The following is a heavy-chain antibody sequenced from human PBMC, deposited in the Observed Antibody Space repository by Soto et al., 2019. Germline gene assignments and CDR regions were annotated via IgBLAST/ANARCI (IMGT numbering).Heavy chain of an antibody. D-gene: IGHD4-4*01. CDR1: GGTFSNLA. CDR2: IIPLFNVA. Sequence: QVQLVQSGPEVKKPGSSVKVSCEASGGTFSNLAVNWVRQAPGQGLEWVGGIIPLFNVAKYAQKFEGRVTIVAYDSTSTAYMDWSSLRSDDTAVYYCEAAGWYVLGYDYKDTEGLDIWGQGTMVPVSS. CDR3: EAAGWYVLGYDYKDTEGLDI. V-gene: IGHV1-69*01. J-gene: IGHJ3*02.